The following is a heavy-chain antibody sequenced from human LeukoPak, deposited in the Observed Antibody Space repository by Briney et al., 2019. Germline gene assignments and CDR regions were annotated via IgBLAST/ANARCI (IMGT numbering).Heavy chain of an antibody. CDR2: IYHSGRT. Sequence: SSETLSLTCTVSGYSISSGYYWGWIRQPPGKGLEWIGSIYHSGRTFYNPSLKSRVTISVDTSKNQFSLKLSSVTAADTAVYYCARNGRSWYYYGSGTPFDIWGQGTMVTVSS. J-gene: IGHJ3*02. V-gene: IGHV4-38-2*02. D-gene: IGHD3-10*01. CDR1: GYSISSGYY. CDR3: ARNGRSWYYYGSGTPFDI.